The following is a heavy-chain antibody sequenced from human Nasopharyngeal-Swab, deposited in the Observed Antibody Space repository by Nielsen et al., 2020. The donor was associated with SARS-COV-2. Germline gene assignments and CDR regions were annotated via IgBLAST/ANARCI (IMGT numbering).Heavy chain of an antibody. J-gene: IGHJ6*02. CDR2: IDWDDDK. CDR1: GFSLSTSGMC. Sequence: SGPTLVKPTQTLTLTCTFSGFSLSTSGMCVSWIRQPPGKALEWLALIDWDDDKYYSTSLKTRLTISKDTSKNQVVLTMTNMDPVDTATYYCARAYCDILTGYYYGMDVWGQGTTVTVSS. D-gene: IGHD3-9*01. CDR3: ARAYCDILTGYYYGMDV. V-gene: IGHV2-70*01.